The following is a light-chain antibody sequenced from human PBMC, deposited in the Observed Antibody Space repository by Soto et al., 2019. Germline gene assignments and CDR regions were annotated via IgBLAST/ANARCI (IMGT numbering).Light chain of an antibody. Sequence: DIQMTQSPSTLSASVGDRVTITCRASQSISDWLAWFQLKPGKAPKVLIYDASSLERGVPSRFSGSGSGTKVTLTIASLQPDDFATYYCQQYETFSGTFGPGTKVDIK. CDR1: QSISDW. J-gene: IGKJ1*01. CDR2: DAS. V-gene: IGKV1-5*01. CDR3: QQYETFSGT.